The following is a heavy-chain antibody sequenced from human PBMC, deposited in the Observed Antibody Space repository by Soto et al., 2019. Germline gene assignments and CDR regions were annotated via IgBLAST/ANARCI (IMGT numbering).Heavy chain of an antibody. Sequence: ASVKVSCKASGYTFTNYGVGWVRQAPGQGLEWVGWIGPHSENTNYAQKLQGRVTMTTDTSTTTAYMELRSLTSDDTAVYYCARTCSGANCYFIYWGQGTLVTVYS. CDR3: ARTCSGANCYFIY. D-gene: IGHD2-15*01. J-gene: IGHJ4*02. CDR1: GYTFTNYG. CDR2: IGPHSENT. V-gene: IGHV1-18*04.